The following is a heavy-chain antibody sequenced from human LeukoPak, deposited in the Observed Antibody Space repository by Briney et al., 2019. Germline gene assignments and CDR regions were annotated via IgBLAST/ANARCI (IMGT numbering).Heavy chain of an antibody. CDR3: ARDLGYCSGGSCFYWFDP. D-gene: IGHD2-15*01. J-gene: IGHJ5*02. Sequence: GGSLRLSCAASGFTFSSYEMNWVRQAPGKGLEWVSYISSSGCTIYYADSVKGRFTISRDNAKNSLYLQTNSLRAEDTAVYYCARDLGYCSGGSCFYWFDPWGQGTLVTVSS. CDR1: GFTFSSYE. V-gene: IGHV3-48*03. CDR2: ISSSGCTI.